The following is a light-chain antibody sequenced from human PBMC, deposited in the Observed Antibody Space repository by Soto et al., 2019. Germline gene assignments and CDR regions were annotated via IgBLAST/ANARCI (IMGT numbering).Light chain of an antibody. J-gene: IGKJ1*01. CDR2: GAS. CDR1: QSVSSSY. Sequence: EIVLTQSPGTLSLSPGERATLSCRASQSVSSSYLAWYQQKSGQAPRLLIYGASNRATGIPDRFSGSGSGTDFTLTISRLEPEDFAVYYCQQYGRSSWTFDQGTKVEIK. V-gene: IGKV3-20*01. CDR3: QQYGRSSWT.